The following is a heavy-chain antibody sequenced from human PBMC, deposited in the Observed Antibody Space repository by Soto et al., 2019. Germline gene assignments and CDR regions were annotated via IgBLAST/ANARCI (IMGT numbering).Heavy chain of an antibody. V-gene: IGHV3-21*01. CDR1: GLSFSIYA. Sequence: VESGGGLVKPGGSLRLSCAGSGLSFSIYAMNWVRQAPGKGLECVASISGTASHIRYADSVRGRFTISKDDAKNSLSLQMTSLRAEDTAVYFCAKGRGAAYYFDFWGRGTLVSVSS. D-gene: IGHD3-10*01. CDR3: AKGRGAAYYFDF. CDR2: ISGTASHI. J-gene: IGHJ4*02.